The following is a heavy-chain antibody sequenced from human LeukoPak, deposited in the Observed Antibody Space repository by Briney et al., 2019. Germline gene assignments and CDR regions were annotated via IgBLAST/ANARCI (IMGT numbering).Heavy chain of an antibody. D-gene: IGHD1-1*01. J-gene: IGHJ4*02. V-gene: IGHV3-23*01. Sequence: GGSLRLSCAASGFTFSSYAMSWVRQAPGKGLGWVSAISGSGGSTYYADSVKGRFTISRDNSKNTLYLQMNSLRAEDTAVYYCAKDQSNWNEGFDYWGQGTLVTVSS. CDR1: GFTFSSYA. CDR2: ISGSGGST. CDR3: AKDQSNWNEGFDY.